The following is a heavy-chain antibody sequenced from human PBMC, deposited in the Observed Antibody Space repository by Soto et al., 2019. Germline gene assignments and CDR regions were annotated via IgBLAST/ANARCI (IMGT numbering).Heavy chain of an antibody. V-gene: IGHV1-2*04. CDR1: GYSFTDYH. Sequence: ASVKVSCKASGYSFTDYHIHWVRQAPGQGLEWLGRINPKSGGTSTAQKFQGWVTMTRDRSISTVYMELTRLRSDDTAVYYCARSSGGDFGIIIEGTNWFAPWGQGTLVTVSS. J-gene: IGHJ5*02. CDR2: INPKSGGT. D-gene: IGHD1-26*01. CDR3: ARSSGGDFGIIIEGTNWFAP.